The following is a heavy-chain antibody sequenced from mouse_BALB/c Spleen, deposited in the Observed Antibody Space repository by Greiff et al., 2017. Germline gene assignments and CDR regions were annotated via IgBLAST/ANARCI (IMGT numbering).Heavy chain of an antibody. J-gene: IGHJ2*01. CDR1: GFTFSSYY. V-gene: IGHV5-6-2*01. CDR3: ARHRQLGHYFDY. CDR2: INSNGGST. D-gene: IGHD3-2*01. Sequence: EVQRVESGGGLVKLGGSLKLSCAASGFTFSSYYMSWVRQTPEKRLELVAAINSNGGSTYYPDTVKGRFTISRDNAKNTLYLQMSSLKSEDTALYCCARHRQLGHYFDYWGQGTTLTVSA.